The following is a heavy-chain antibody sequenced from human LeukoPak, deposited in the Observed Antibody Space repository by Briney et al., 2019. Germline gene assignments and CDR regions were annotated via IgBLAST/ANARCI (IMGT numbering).Heavy chain of an antibody. CDR2: ISSSSSYI. CDR3: AKRGAEVGVSVAPGDY. J-gene: IGHJ4*02. Sequence: GGSLRLSCAASGFTFSSYSMNWVRQAPGKGLEWVSSISSSSSYIYYADSVKGRFTISRDNAKNSLYLQMNSLRAEDTAVYYCAKRGAEVGVSVAPGDYWGQGTLVTVSS. CDR1: GFTFSSYS. V-gene: IGHV3-21*04. D-gene: IGHD1-26*01.